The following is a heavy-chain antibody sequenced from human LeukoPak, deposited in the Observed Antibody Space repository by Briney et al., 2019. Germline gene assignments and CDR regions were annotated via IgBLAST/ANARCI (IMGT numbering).Heavy chain of an antibody. CDR3: ARDRGYSYAHPLDY. CDR1: GFTFSSYG. Sequence: PGGSLRLSCAASGFTFSSYGMPWVRQAPGKGLEWVALIWYDGSNKYYADSVKGRFTISRDNSKNTLYLQMNSLRAEDTAVYYCARDRGYSYAHPLDYWGQGTLVTVSS. V-gene: IGHV3-33*08. J-gene: IGHJ4*02. CDR2: IWYDGSNK. D-gene: IGHD5-18*01.